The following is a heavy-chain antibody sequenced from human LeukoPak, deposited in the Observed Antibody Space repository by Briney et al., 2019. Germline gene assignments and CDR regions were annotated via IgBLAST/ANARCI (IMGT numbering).Heavy chain of an antibody. CDR2: IYHSGST. CDR3: ARLMYSSSWYHFDY. V-gene: IGHV4-38-2*02. D-gene: IGHD6-13*01. Sequence: SETLSLTCTVSGYSISSGYYWGWIRQPPGKGLEWIGSIYHSGSTYYDPSLKSRVTISVDTSKNQFSLKLSSVTAADTAVYYCARLMYSSSWYHFDYWGQGTLVTVSS. J-gene: IGHJ4*02. CDR1: GYSISSGYY.